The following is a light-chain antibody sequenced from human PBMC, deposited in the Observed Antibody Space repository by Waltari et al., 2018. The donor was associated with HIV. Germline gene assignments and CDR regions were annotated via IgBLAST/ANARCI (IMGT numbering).Light chain of an antibody. J-gene: IGKJ2*02. CDR3: QQYNTFSPWT. V-gene: IGKV1-5*03. Sequence: DIQLTQSPSTLSAPVADRVTITCRATQSVGSWLAWYQQKPGKAPKLLIYKASTLKIGVPSRFSGSGSGTEFTLTISSLQPDDFANYYCQQYNTFSPWTFGQGTKLEIK. CDR2: KAS. CDR1: QSVGSW.